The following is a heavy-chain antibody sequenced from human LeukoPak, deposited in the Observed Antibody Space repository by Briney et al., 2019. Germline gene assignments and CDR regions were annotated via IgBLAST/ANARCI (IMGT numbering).Heavy chain of an antibody. Sequence: GASVKVSCKSSGYTFTSYGISWVRQAPGQGLEWMGWISAYNGNTNYAQKLQGRVTMTTDTSTSTAYMELRSLRSDDTAVYYCARGEITMVRGVMGGDYWGQGTLVTVSS. CDR3: ARGEITMVRGVMGGDY. J-gene: IGHJ4*02. D-gene: IGHD3-10*01. CDR1: GYTFTSYG. CDR2: ISAYNGNT. V-gene: IGHV1-18*01.